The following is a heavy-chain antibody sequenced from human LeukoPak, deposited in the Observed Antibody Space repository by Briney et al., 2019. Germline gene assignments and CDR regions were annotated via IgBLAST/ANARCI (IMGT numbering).Heavy chain of an antibody. Sequence: GGSLRLSCAASGLTFSSYGMHWVRQAPGKGLEWVAVISYDGSNKYYADSVKGRFTISRDNSKNTLYLQMNSLRAEDTAVYYCAKEAGYYYDSSGTFDYWGQGTLVTVSS. D-gene: IGHD3-22*01. CDR3: AKEAGYYYDSSGTFDY. CDR2: ISYDGSNK. CDR1: GLTFSSYG. V-gene: IGHV3-30*18. J-gene: IGHJ4*02.